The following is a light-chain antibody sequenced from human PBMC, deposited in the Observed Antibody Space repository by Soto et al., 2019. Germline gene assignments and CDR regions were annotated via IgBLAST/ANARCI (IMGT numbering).Light chain of an antibody. CDR2: GAS. CDR1: QSVSSSY. J-gene: IGKJ1*01. Sequence: EIVLTQSPGTLSLSPGERATLSCRASQSVSSSYLAWYQQKPGQAPRLLIYGASSRATGIPDRFSGSGSGTGYTLTISKLEPEDLAVYYCQEYGSSPPWTFGPGTQVEIK. V-gene: IGKV3-20*01. CDR3: QEYGSSPPWT.